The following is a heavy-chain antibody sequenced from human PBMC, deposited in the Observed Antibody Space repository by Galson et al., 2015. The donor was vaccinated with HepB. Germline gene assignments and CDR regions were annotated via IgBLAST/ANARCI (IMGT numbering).Heavy chain of an antibody. CDR2: IYLDGSGK. CDR1: GFTFSSYS. V-gene: IGHV3-7*03. Sequence: SLRLSCAASGFTFSSYSMSWVRQAPGKGLEWVANIYLDGSGKYYVDSVKGRFTISRDNAKNSLYLQMNSLRAEDTAVYSCARVRAYWYFDPWGRGTLVTVSS. J-gene: IGHJ2*01. CDR3: ARVRAYWYFDP.